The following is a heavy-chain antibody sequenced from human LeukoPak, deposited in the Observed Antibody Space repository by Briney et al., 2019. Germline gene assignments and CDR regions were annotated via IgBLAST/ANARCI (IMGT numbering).Heavy chain of an antibody. CDR2: IVVGSGNT. V-gene: IGHV1-58*01. CDR3: AADPRPYDFWSGSSGYWYFDL. Sequence: SVKVSCKASGFTFTSSAVQWVRQARGQRLEWIGWIVVGSGNTNYAQKFQERVTITRDMSTSTAYMELSSLRSEDTAVYYCAADPRPYDFWSGSSGYWYFDLWGRGTLVTVSS. CDR1: GFTFTSSA. D-gene: IGHD3-3*01. J-gene: IGHJ2*01.